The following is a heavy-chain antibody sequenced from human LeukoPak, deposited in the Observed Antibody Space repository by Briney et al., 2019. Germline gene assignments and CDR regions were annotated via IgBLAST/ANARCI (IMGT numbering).Heavy chain of an antibody. V-gene: IGHV1-69*04. J-gene: IGHJ6*02. CDR3: AISRRSGYCSSTSCYTGYYYYGMDV. CDR1: GGTFSSYA. Sequence: SVKVSCKASGGTFSSYAISWVRQAPGQGLEWMGRIIPIFGIANYAQKFQGRVTITADKSTSTAYMELSSLRSEDTAVYYCAISRRSGYCSSTSCYTGYYYYGMDVWGQGTTVTVSS. D-gene: IGHD2-2*02. CDR2: IIPIFGIA.